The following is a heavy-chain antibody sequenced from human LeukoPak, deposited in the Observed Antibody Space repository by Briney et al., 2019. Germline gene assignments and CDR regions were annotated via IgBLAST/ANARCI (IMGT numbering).Heavy chain of an antibody. V-gene: IGHV4-38-2*02. Sequence: PSETLSLTCTVSGYSISSGYYWGWVRQPPGKGLEWIGNIFYSGSTYYSPSLKSRVTISVDTSKNQFSLKLSSVTAADTAVYYCARDHAPPTYYDFWSGPPVVFDIWGQGTMVTVSS. CDR1: GYSISSGYY. CDR2: IFYSGST. J-gene: IGHJ3*02. D-gene: IGHD3-3*01. CDR3: ARDHAPPTYYDFWSGPPVVFDI.